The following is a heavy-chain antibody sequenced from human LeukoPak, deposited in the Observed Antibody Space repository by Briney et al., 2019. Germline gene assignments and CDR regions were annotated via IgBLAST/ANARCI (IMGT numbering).Heavy chain of an antibody. CDR2: INPNSGGT. CDR1: GYTFTGYY. Sequence: ASVKVSCKASGYTFTGYYMHWVRQAPGQGLEWMGWINPNSGGTNYAQKFQGRVTMTRDTSISTAYMELSRLRSDDTAVYYCARDGGCTGGSCYRRFDYWGQGTLVTVSS. CDR3: ARDGGCTGGSCYRRFDY. D-gene: IGHD2-15*01. J-gene: IGHJ4*02. V-gene: IGHV1-2*02.